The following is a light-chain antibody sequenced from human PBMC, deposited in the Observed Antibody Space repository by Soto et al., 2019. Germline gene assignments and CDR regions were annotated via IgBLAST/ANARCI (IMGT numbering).Light chain of an antibody. J-gene: IGKJ4*01. CDR3: QQRSSWPLT. CDR1: QSVSSY. V-gene: IGKV3-11*01. CDR2: DAS. Sequence: EIVVTQSPATLSLSPGERATLSCGASQSVSSYLAWYQQKPGQAPRLLIYDASNRATGIPARFSGSGSGTDFTLTISGLEPEDFAVYYCQQRSSWPLTFGGGTKVDIK.